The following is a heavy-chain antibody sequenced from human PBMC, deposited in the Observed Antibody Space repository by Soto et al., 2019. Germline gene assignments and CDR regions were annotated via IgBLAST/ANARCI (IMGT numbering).Heavy chain of an antibody. CDR2: MLYSGLT. D-gene: IGHD2-15*01. V-gene: IGHV4-39*01. CDR1: GYSVSSSDYY. CDR3: APLSVSLSGPYGIHV. J-gene: IGHJ6*02. Sequence: SETLSLTCSVSGYSVSSSDYYWAWIRQPPGKGLEWIGSMLYSGLTYYNPSLKSRVTLSVGTSKNQFSVRLNSVTASDTAVYYCAPLSVSLSGPYGIHVWGQGTTVTVSS.